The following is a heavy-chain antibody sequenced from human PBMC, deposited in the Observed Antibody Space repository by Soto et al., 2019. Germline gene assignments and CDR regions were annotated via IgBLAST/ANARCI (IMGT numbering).Heavy chain of an antibody. CDR1: GGTISRIIFD. D-gene: IGHD3-22*01. CDR3: ARHLYSGESSGYYGY. J-gene: IGHJ4*02. CDR2: VHYTGST. V-gene: IGHV4-39*01. Sequence: PSESLTLTCAASGGTISRIIFDWGLIRQPPEKEMEWIGCVHYTGSTYYNPSLKSRVTMSVDSSKNHLSLKVSSVTAADTAVYYCARHLYSGESSGYYGYWGQGALVTVTS.